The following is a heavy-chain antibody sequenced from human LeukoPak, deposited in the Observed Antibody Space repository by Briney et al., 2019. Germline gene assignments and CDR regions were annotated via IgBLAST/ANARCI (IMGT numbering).Heavy chain of an antibody. CDR2: ISGAGDNT. V-gene: IGHV3-23*01. Sequence: PGGSLRLSCAASGFTFRMYAMSWVRQAPGKGLEWVSTISGAGDNTYYADSVKGRFTISRDNSKNTLYLQMNGLRAEDTAIYYCAKDRIPGAGTLLGYWGQGTLLTVSS. D-gene: IGHD2-2*01. CDR3: AKDRIPGAGTLLGY. J-gene: IGHJ4*02. CDR1: GFTFRMYA.